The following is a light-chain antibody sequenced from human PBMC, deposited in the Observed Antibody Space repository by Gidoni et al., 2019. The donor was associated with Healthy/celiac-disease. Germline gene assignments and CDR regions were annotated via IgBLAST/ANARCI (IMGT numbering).Light chain of an antibody. Sequence: DIQMTQYPSTLSASVADRVTITCRASQSISSWWAWYQQKPGKAPRLLLYKASSLESGGPSRFSGSGSGTEFTLTISSLQPDYFATYFCQQYNSYPWTFGQGTKVEIK. J-gene: IGKJ1*01. CDR3: QQYNSYPWT. CDR1: QSISSW. CDR2: KAS. V-gene: IGKV1-5*03.